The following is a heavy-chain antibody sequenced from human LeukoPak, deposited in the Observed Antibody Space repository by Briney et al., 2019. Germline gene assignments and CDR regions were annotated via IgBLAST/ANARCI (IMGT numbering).Heavy chain of an antibody. V-gene: IGHV5-51*01. Sequence: GESLKISCKGSGYSFTSYWIGWVRQMPGKGLEWMGIIYPGGSDTRYSPSFQGQVTISADKSISTAYLQWSSLKASDTAMYYCARLRLVARQGGAFDIWGQGTMVTVSS. D-gene: IGHD5-12*01. CDR3: ARLRLVARQGGAFDI. CDR1: GYSFTSYW. J-gene: IGHJ3*02. CDR2: IYPGGSDT.